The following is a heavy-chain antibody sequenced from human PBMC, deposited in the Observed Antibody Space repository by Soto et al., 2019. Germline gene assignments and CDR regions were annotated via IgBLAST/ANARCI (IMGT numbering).Heavy chain of an antibody. J-gene: IGHJ4*02. CDR1: GFTFSSDA. D-gene: IGHD6-19*01. Sequence: PGGSLRRSCAASGFTFSSDAMSWVRQAPGKGLEWVSAISGSGGSTYYADSVKGRFTISRDNSKNTLYLQMNSLRAEDTAVYYSATPPRPWLVRDYWGQGTLVTVSS. CDR3: ATPPRPWLVRDY. V-gene: IGHV3-23*01. CDR2: ISGSGGST.